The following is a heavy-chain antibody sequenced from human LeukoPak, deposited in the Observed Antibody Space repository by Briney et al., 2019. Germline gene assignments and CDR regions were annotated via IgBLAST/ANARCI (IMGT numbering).Heavy chain of an antibody. CDR2: ISGSGGST. V-gene: IGHV3-23*01. J-gene: IGHJ4*02. Sequence: GGSLRLSCAASGFTFSSYAMSWVRQAPGKGLEWVSAISGSGGSTYYADSVRGRFTISRDNSKNTLYLQMNSLRAEDTAVYYCARDVSYYYDSSGYPDYWGQGTLVTVSS. CDR1: GFTFSSYA. CDR3: ARDVSYYYDSSGYPDY. D-gene: IGHD3-22*01.